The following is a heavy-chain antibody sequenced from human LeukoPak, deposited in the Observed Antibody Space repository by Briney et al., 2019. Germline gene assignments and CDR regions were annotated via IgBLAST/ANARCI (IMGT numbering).Heavy chain of an antibody. Sequence: PGGSLRLSCAASGFTFSNAWMSWVRQAPGKGLEWVGRIKSKTDGGTTDYAAPVKGRFTISRDDSKNTLYLHMSSLKTEDTAVYYCTALWGFAFDIWGQGTLVTVCS. D-gene: IGHD7-27*01. CDR1: GFTFSNAW. V-gene: IGHV3-15*01. J-gene: IGHJ3*02. CDR3: TALWGFAFDI. CDR2: IKSKTDGGTT.